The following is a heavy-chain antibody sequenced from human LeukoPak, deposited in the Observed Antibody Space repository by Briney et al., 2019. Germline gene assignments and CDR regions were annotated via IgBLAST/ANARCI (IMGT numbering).Heavy chain of an antibody. CDR3: AREAVESDAFDI. V-gene: IGHV3-74*01. CDR2: INSDGSGT. J-gene: IGHJ3*02. CDR1: GFLFNRYW. D-gene: IGHD4-23*01. Sequence: GGSLRLSCTASGFLFNRYWTHWVRQSPGQGLVWVSRINSDGSGTHYADSVKGRFAISRDNAKNTLSLQMNSLRADDTAIYYCAREAVESDAFDIWGRGTMVTVSS.